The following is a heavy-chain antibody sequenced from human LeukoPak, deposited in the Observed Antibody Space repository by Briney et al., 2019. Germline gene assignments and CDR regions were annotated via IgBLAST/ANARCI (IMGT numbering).Heavy chain of an antibody. CDR2: ISYDGSNN. CDR3: ARAGGGGASFDY. CDR1: GFTFSSYP. V-gene: IGHV3-30-3*01. J-gene: IGHJ4*02. D-gene: IGHD1-26*01. Sequence: GSLRLSCAASGFTFSSYPIHWVRQAPGKGLEWVSAISYDGSNNYYADSVEGRFTISRDNSKNTLYLQMNSLRTEDTAVYYCARAGGGGASFDYWGQGTLVTVSS.